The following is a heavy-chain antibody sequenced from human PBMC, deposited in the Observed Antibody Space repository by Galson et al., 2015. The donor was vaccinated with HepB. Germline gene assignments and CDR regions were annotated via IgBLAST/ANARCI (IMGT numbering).Heavy chain of an antibody. CDR1: GFTFSSYA. V-gene: IGHV3-23*01. D-gene: IGHD2-2*01. Sequence: SLRLSCAASGFTFSSYAMSWVRQAPGKGLEWVSAISGSGGSTYYADSVKGRFTISRDNSKNTLYLQMNSLRAEDTAVYYCAKKYCSSTSCYQGASDYWGQGTLVTVSS. CDR3: AKKYCSSTSCYQGASDY. J-gene: IGHJ4*02. CDR2: ISGSGGST.